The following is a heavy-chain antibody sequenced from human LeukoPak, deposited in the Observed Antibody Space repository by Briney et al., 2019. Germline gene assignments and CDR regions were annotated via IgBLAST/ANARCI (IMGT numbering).Heavy chain of an antibody. J-gene: IGHJ2*01. CDR1: GGTFSSYA. CDR2: IIPIFGTA. CDR3: ATPGFLNGTYWYFDL. D-gene: IGHD2/OR15-2a*01. V-gene: IGHV1-69*13. Sequence: ASVKVFCKASGGTFSSYAISWVRQAPGQGLEWMGGIIPIFGTANYAQKFQGRVTITADESTSTAYMELSSLRSEDTAVYYCATPGFLNGTYWYFDLWGRGTLVTVSS.